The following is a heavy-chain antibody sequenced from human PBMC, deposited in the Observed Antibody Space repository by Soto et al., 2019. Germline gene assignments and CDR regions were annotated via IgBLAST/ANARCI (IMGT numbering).Heavy chain of an antibody. CDR2: VSHDGNKK. CDR3: ADLRYFD. V-gene: IGHV3-30-3*01. Sequence: QVQLVESGGGVVQPGRSLRLSCAASGFIFSSYALHWVRQAPGKGLEWVAVVSHDGNKKYYADSVEGRFTISRDNSRNTLYLQMSSLRAEDTAIYYCADLRYFDWGQGTMVTVS. D-gene: IGHD3-9*01. CDR1: GFIFSSYA. J-gene: IGHJ3*01.